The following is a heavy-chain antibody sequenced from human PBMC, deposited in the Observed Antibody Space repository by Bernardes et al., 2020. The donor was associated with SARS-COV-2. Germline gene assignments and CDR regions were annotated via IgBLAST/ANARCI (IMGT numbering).Heavy chain of an antibody. CDR3: ARSRAVGDYAAAFDY. Sequence: GSLRLSCAASRFTFSNYVMHWVRQVPGKGLEWVSLITSSGGSTYYADSVKGRFTISRDNSENTLFLQMNSLRADDTAVYFCARSRAVGDYAAAFDYWGQGTLVTVSS. J-gene: IGHJ4*02. D-gene: IGHD4-17*01. CDR2: ITSSGGST. CDR1: RFTFSNYV. V-gene: IGHV3-23*01.